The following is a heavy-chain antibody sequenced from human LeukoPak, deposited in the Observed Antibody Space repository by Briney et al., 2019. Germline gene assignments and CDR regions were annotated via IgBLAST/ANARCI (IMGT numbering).Heavy chain of an antibody. V-gene: IGHV4-30-4*08. CDR1: GDSVTSDSYY. CDR2: IYYSGSS. CDR3: AAIFDTGYPR. Sequence: SQTLSLTCTVSGDSVTSDSYYWTWIRQTPGKGLEWIGYIYYSGSSYDNPSLKSRLAMSIDTSKNQFSLKLRSVTAADTAVYYCAAIFDTGYPRWGQGTLVTVSS. J-gene: IGHJ4*02. D-gene: IGHD3-9*01.